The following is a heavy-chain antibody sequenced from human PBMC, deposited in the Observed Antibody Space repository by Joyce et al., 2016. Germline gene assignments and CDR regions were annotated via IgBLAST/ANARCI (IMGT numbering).Heavy chain of an antibody. CDR2: IYHSAST. V-gene: IGHV4-4*02. J-gene: IGHJ4*02. D-gene: IGHD2-2*01. CDR1: GGSISSGNW. CDR3: ARDTGQCISTTCQPFDY. Sequence: QVQLKESGPGLVKPSGTLSLTCAVSGGSISSGNWWSWVRQPPGKGLEWIGEIYHSASTNYNPSLKSRVTISAYKSKNEFSLKLTAVTAADTAVYYCARDTGQCISTTCQPFDYWGQGTLVTVSS.